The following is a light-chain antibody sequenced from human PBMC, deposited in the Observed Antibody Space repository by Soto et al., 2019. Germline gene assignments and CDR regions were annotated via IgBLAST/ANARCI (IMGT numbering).Light chain of an antibody. CDR2: GAS. CDR3: QQYNNWPLT. J-gene: IGKJ1*01. CDR1: QSVSSN. Sequence: EIVMKQSPATLSVSPGERATLSCRASQSVSSNLAWYQQKPGQSPRLLIYGASTRATGIPARFSGSGSGTEFTLTISSLQSEDFAVYYCQQYNNWPLTFGQGTRWIS. V-gene: IGKV3-15*01.